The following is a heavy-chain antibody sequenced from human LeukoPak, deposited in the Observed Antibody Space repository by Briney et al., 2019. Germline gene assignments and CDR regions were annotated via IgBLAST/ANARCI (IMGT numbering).Heavy chain of an antibody. J-gene: IGHJ4*02. CDR1: GFTFSNYW. Sequence: GGSLRLSCAASGFTFSNYWMSWVRQAPGKGLEWVANIKQDGSEKYYVDSVKGRFTISRDNAKNSLYLQMNSLRAEDTAVYYCARDKIVGATHFDYWGQGILVTVSS. CDR2: IKQDGSEK. CDR3: ARDKIVGATHFDY. D-gene: IGHD1-26*01. V-gene: IGHV3-7*01.